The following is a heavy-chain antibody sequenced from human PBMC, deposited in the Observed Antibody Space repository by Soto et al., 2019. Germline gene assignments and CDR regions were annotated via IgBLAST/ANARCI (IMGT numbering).Heavy chain of an antibody. CDR1: GFTFSSYG. Sequence: QVQLVESGGGVVQPGRSLRLSCAASGFTFSSYGMHWVRQAPGKGLEWVAVIWYDGSNKYYADSVKGRFTISRDNSKNTLYLQVNSLRAEDTAVYYCARGPQTIHRGVIITRPNDAFDIWGQGTMVTVSS. CDR3: ARGPQTIHRGVIITRPNDAFDI. CDR2: IWYDGSNK. V-gene: IGHV3-33*01. J-gene: IGHJ3*02. D-gene: IGHD3-10*01.